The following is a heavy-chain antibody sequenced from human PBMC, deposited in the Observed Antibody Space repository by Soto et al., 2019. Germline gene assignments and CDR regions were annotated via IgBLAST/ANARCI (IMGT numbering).Heavy chain of an antibody. Sequence: EVQLLESGGGLVQPGGSLRLPCAASGLTFSTYAMSWVRQAPGKGLGGFSAIGVSGGSTYYADSVKGRFTISRDNSKNTLYLQMNSLRAEDTAVYYCDGRSTGTPKDYYYMDVWGKGTTSPSP. CDR3: DGRSTGTPKDYYYMDV. J-gene: IGHJ6*03. CDR2: IGVSGGST. CDR1: GLTFSTYA. V-gene: IGHV3-23*01. D-gene: IGHD1-1*01.